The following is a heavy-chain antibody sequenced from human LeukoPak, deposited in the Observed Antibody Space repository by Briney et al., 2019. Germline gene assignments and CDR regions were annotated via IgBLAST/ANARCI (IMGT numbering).Heavy chain of an antibody. V-gene: IGHV3-74*01. D-gene: IGHD6-25*01. Sequence: GGSLRISCAASGFTFSSYWMHWVRQAPGKGLVWVSHIKSDGSSTSYADSVKGRFTISRDNAKNTLYLQMNSLRAEDTAVYYCARDRGYTQDYWGQGTLVTVSS. J-gene: IGHJ4*02. CDR1: GFTFSSYW. CDR2: IKSDGSST. CDR3: ARDRGYTQDY.